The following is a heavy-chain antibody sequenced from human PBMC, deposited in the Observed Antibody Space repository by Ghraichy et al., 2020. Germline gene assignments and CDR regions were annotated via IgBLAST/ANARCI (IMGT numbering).Heavy chain of an antibody. CDR1: GGSISSYY. CDR2: IYYSGST. Sequence: SQTLSLTCTVSGGSISSYYWSWIRQPPGKGLEWIGYIYYSGSTNYNPSLKSRVTISIDTSKNQFSLKLSSVTAADTAVYYCARGSSSWSAAGYFDYWGQGTLVTVSS. V-gene: IGHV4-59*01. J-gene: IGHJ4*02. D-gene: IGHD6-13*01. CDR3: ARGSSSWSAAGYFDY.